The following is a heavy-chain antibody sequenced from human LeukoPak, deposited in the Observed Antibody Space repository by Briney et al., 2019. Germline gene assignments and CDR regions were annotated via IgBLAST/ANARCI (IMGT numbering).Heavy chain of an antibody. CDR1: GGSFSVYY. V-gene: IGHV4-34*01. CDR2: INHSGST. Sequence: SETLSLTCAVYGGSFSVYYWSWIRQPPGKGLEWIGEINHSGSTNYNPSLKSRVTISVDTSKNQFSLKLSSVTAADTAVYYCARPYCSSTSCHPPYYYYGMDVWGQGTTVTVSS. J-gene: IGHJ6*02. D-gene: IGHD2-2*01. CDR3: ARPYCSSTSCHPPYYYYGMDV.